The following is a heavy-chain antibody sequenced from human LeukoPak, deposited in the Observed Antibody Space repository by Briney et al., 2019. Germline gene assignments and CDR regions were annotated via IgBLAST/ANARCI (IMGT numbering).Heavy chain of an antibody. Sequence: AASVKVSCKASGYTFTSYGISWVRQAPGQGLEWMGRISAYSGNTNYAQKLQGRVTMTTDTSTGTAYMELRSLRSDDTGMYYCARALNDYGDYPWDCWGQGTLVTVSS. D-gene: IGHD4-17*01. J-gene: IGHJ4*02. CDR1: GYTFTSYG. CDR2: ISAYSGNT. V-gene: IGHV1-18*01. CDR3: ARALNDYGDYPWDC.